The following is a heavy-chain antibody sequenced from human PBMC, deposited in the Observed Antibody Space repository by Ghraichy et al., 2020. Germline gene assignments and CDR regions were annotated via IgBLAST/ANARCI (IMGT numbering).Heavy chain of an antibody. CDR2: ISHTGST. V-gene: IGHV4-34*01. CDR1: GGSFSGYY. CDR3: ARDQSAPESLAAGEWFDP. J-gene: IGHJ5*02. Sequence: SETLSLTCAVYGGSFSGYYWSWIRQPPGKGLEWIGEISHTGSTDYNPSLKSRVTISVDTSKNQFSVKLSSVTAADTAFYYCARDQSAPESLAAGEWFDPWGQGTLVTVSS. D-gene: IGHD6-6*01.